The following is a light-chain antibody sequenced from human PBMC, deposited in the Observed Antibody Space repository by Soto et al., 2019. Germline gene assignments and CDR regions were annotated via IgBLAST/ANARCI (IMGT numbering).Light chain of an antibody. J-gene: IGKJ2*01. CDR3: QQSYSTMYT. Sequence: DIQMTQSPSSLSASVGDRVTITCRASQSISSYLNWYQQKPGKAPTLLIYAASSLQSGVPSRFSGSGSVTDFTLTISSLQPEDFATYYCQQSYSTMYTFGQVTKVDIK. CDR2: AAS. CDR1: QSISSY. V-gene: IGKV1-39*01.